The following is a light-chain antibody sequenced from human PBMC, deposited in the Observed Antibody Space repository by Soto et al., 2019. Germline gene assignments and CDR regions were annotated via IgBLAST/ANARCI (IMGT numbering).Light chain of an antibody. Sequence: ARVSISAGDVSSHSSRASQSVFSSLAWYQQRPGQAPRLLIYGSATRATGIPDIFSGSGCGKEFTLSGRSMPAEPLAVSFRHQDHRRGAFAQGTKVDIK. CDR2: GSA. CDR3: HQDHRRGA. J-gene: IGKJ1*01. CDR1: QSVFSS. V-gene: IGKV3-15*01.